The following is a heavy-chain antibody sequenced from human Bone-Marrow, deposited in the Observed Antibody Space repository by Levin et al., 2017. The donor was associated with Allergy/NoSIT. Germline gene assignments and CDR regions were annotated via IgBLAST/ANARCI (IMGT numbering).Heavy chain of an antibody. D-gene: IGHD7-27*01. CDR1: GFTFSDSA. Sequence: GESLKISCVTSGFTFSDSALHWVRQASGKGLEWIGRIRSKDNNYATTYAASVKGRFTISRDDSKSTAYLQMNSLETEDTAVYYCSSVTGGRYYFGLDVWGLGATVTVSS. J-gene: IGHJ6*02. CDR2: IRSKDNNYAT. V-gene: IGHV3-73*01. CDR3: SSVTGGRYYFGLDV.